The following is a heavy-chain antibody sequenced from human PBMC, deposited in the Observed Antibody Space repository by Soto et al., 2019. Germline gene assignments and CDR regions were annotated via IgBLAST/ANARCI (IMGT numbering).Heavy chain of an antibody. J-gene: IGHJ6*02. V-gene: IGHV3-21*01. CDR3: ARGSWGGAGIVV. CDR2: ISSSSRDI. D-gene: IGHD3-16*01. Sequence: GGSLRLSCAASGFTFSTYTINWVRQAPGKGLEWVAPISSSSRDIFYADSVKDRFTISRDNANYSVDLQMNSLRVGDTAIYYCARGSWGGAGIVVWGQGDTVAVSS. CDR1: GFTFSTYT.